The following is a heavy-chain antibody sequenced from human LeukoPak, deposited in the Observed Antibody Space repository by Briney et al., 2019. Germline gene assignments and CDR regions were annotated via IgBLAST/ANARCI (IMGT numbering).Heavy chain of an antibody. CDR2: IDHSGNT. V-gene: IGHV4-34*01. CDR1: GGSFSGYH. D-gene: IGHD2-21*01. CDR3: ARQGSISAFDF. Sequence: TSETLSLTCAVYGGSFSGYHWSWIRQPPGRGLEWIGEIDHSGNTKYNPSLKSRVTISVDTSKNQFSLKLRALSGADTAVYFCARQGSISAFDFWGRGTLVTVSS. J-gene: IGHJ4*02.